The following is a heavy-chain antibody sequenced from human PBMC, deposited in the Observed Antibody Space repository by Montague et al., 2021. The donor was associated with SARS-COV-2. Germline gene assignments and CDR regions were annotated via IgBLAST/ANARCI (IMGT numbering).Heavy chain of an antibody. V-gene: IGHV3-48*03. CDR3: ARDGDSSYYDSLTGFYQYFEY. CDR1: GFTFSNYA. J-gene: IGHJ4*02. D-gene: IGHD3-9*01. Sequence: SLRLSCAASGFTFSNYAMHCVRQAPGKGLVWLSYFSTSGSLIYYADSVKGRSTISRDNAKNALYLQLDSLTAADTAVYYCARDGDSSYYDSLTGFYQYFEYWGQGTLFTVYS. CDR2: FSTSGSLI.